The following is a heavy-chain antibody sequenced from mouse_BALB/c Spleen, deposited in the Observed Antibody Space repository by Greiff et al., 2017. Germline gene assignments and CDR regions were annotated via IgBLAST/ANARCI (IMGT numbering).Heavy chain of an antibody. Sequence: DVMLVESGGGLVQPGGSLKLSCAASGFTFSSYTMSWVRQTPEKRLEWVAYISNGGGSTYYPDTVKGRFTISRDNAKNTLYLQMSSLKSEDTAMYYCASLNWEPYAMDYWGQGTSVTVSS. CDR3: ASLNWEPYAMDY. CDR1: GFTFSSYT. J-gene: IGHJ4*01. D-gene: IGHD4-1*02. V-gene: IGHV5-12-2*01. CDR2: ISNGGGST.